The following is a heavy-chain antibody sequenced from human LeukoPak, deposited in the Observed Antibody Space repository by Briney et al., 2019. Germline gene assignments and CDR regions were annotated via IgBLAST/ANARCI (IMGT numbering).Heavy chain of an antibody. CDR1: GYTFTGYY. CDR3: ARGHVDTATILFDY. CDR2: INPNSGGT. J-gene: IGHJ4*02. D-gene: IGHD5-18*01. V-gene: IGHV1-2*02. Sequence: ASVKVSCKASGYTFTGYYMHWVRQAPGQGLESMGWINPNSGGTNYAQKFQGRVTMTRDTSISTAYMELSRLRSDDTAVYYCARGHVDTATILFDYWGQGTLVTVSS.